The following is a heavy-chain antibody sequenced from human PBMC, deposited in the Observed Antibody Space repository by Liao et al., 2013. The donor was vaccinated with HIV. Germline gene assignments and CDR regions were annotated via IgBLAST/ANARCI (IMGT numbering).Heavy chain of an antibody. CDR3: AARITISGVAIPHALDV. V-gene: IGHV4-4*07. Sequence: QVQLQESGPGLVKPSEALSLTCTVSGGSINGYYWSWIRQPAGKGLEFIGRIYSSGSATYNPSLESRVTMSVDTSKNQFSLKLTSLTAADTAVYYCAARITISGVAIPHALDVWGQGTLVAVSS. J-gene: IGHJ3*01. CDR2: IYSSGSA. CDR1: GGSINGYY. D-gene: IGHD3-3*01.